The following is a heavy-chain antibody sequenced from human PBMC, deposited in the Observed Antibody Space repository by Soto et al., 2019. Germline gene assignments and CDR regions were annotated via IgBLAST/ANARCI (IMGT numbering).Heavy chain of an antibody. CDR3: VRDGTKTLRDWFDP. Sequence: SETLSLTCTVSGASISGFYWSWIRKSAGKGLEWIGRIYATGTTDYNPSLKSRVMMSVDTSKKQFSLKLRSVTAADTAVYYCVRDGTKTLRDWFDPWGQGFLVTVSS. D-gene: IGHD1-1*01. J-gene: IGHJ5*02. CDR2: IYATGTT. V-gene: IGHV4-4*07. CDR1: GASISGFY.